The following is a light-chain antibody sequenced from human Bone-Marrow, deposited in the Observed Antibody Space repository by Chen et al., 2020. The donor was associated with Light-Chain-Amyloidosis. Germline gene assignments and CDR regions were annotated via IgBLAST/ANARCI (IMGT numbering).Light chain of an antibody. J-gene: IGKJ2*01. V-gene: IGKV4-1*01. CDR1: QSVFYSSSSKNY. Sequence: DIVMTQSPDSLAVSLGERATINCKSSQSVFYSSSSKNYLAWYQQKPGQPPKLLIHWASTRESGVPDRVSGSGWGTDFTLSISSLQAEDVAVDYCEQYCRTPYTFGQGAKLEI. CDR2: WAS. CDR3: EQYCRTPYT.